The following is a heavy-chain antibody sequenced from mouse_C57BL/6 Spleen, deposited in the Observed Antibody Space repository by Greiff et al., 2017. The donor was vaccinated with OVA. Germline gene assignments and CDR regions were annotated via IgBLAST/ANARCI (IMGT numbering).Heavy chain of an antibody. CDR3: APAEVYYAMDY. J-gene: IGHJ4*01. Sequence: EVKLVESVAELVRPGASVKLSCTASGFNIKNTYMHWVKQRPEQGLEWIGRIDPANGNTKYAPKFQGKATITADTSSNTAYLQLSSLTSDDTAIYYWAPAEVYYAMDYWGQGTSVTVSS. CDR1: GFNIKNTY. V-gene: IGHV14-3*01. CDR2: IDPANGNT.